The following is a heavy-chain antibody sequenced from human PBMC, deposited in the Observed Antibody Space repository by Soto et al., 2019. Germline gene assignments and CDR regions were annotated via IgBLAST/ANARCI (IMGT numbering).Heavy chain of an antibody. J-gene: IGHJ4*02. D-gene: IGHD3-10*01. CDR2: IFYSGNT. Sequence: PSETLSLTCTVSGNSISTGAYYWSWLRQHPVKGLEWIGHIFYSGNTHYSPSLESRVTISVDTSKNQFSIKLTSVTVADTAVYYCAREGRSAAPQAGFDLXGQGTLVTVYS. V-gene: IGHV4-31*03. CDR1: GNSISTGAYY. CDR3: AREGRSAAPQAGFDL.